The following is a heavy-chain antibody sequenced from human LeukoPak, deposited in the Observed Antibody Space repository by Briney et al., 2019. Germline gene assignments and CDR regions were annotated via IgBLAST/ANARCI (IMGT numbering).Heavy chain of an antibody. J-gene: IGHJ4*02. CDR2: IRSKAYGGTT. V-gene: IGHV3-49*03. CDR1: GFTFGDYA. CDR3: ARDPATMVRGVIITTPPFDY. D-gene: IGHD3-10*01. Sequence: GGSLRLSCTASGFTFGDYAMSWFRQAPWKGLEWVGFIRSKAYGGTTEYAASVKGRFTISRDNAKNSLYLQMNSLRAEDTAVYYCARDPATMVRGVIITTPPFDYWGQGTLVTVSS.